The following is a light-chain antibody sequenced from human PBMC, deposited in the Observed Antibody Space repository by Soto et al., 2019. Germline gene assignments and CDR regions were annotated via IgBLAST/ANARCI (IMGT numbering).Light chain of an antibody. CDR1: QSVSSSF. CDR2: GAS. J-gene: IGKJ1*01. V-gene: IGKV3-20*01. Sequence: EIVLTQSPGTLSLSPGERATLSCRASQSVSSSFLAWYQQKPGQAPGLLIYGASIRATGIPDRFSGSGSGTDFTLTISRLEPEDFAVYYCQQYGSSPRTFGQGTKVEIK. CDR3: QQYGSSPRT.